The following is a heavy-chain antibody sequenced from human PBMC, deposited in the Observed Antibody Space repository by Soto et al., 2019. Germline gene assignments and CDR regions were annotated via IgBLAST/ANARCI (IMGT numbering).Heavy chain of an antibody. J-gene: IGHJ4*02. CDR3: AKGDWDYIAGHFDY. D-gene: IGHD1-7*01. V-gene: IGHV3-23*01. CDR1: GFTFPTLA. Sequence: VQLLESGGGLVQPGGSRSLPGAPSGFTFPTLALAGVGQAPGRGLGWVSAISGTAGNTYHADSVKGRFTISRDISKNTLYLQMNSLRAEDTAVYCCAKGDWDYIAGHFDYWGQGTLVTVSS. CDR2: ISGTAGNT.